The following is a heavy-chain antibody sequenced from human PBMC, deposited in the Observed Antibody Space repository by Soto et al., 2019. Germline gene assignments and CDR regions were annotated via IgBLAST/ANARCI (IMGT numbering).Heavy chain of an antibody. V-gene: IGHV1-24*01. J-gene: IGHJ6*02. CDR2: FDPEDGET. CDR1: GYTLTELS. Sequence: ASVKVSCKVSGYTLTELSMHWVRQAPGKGLEWMGGFDPEDGETIYAQKFQGRVTMTEDTSTDTAYMELSSLRSEDTAVYYCATAGRDGSGSYYHENTYYYYNGMDVWGQGTTVTVSS. D-gene: IGHD3-10*01. CDR3: ATAGRDGSGSYYHENTYYYYNGMDV.